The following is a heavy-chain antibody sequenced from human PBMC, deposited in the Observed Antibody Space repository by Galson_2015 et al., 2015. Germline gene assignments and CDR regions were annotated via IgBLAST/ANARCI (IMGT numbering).Heavy chain of an antibody. D-gene: IGHD1-14*01. V-gene: IGHV3-30-3*01. CDR1: GFTFSTYA. CDR3: ARDGPKGLTSFDY. CDR2: TSYDGSKK. J-gene: IGHJ4*02. Sequence: SLRLSCAASGFTFSTYAIHWVRQAPGKGLEWVAVTSYDGSKKSSADSVKGRFSVSRDNSKNTVYLQMSSLRVEDTAVYYYARDGPKGLTSFDYWGQGTLVTVSS.